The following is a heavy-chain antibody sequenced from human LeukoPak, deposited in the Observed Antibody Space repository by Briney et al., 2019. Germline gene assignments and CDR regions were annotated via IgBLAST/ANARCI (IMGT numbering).Heavy chain of an antibody. CDR1: GGTISSYY. CDR2: IYYSGST. CDR3: ARDLDYASGVGAFDI. V-gene: IGHV4-59*01. D-gene: IGHD3/OR15-3a*01. Sequence: PSETLSLTCTASGGTISSYYWSWIRQPPGKGLEWIGYIYYSGSTNYNPSFKSQVTISVDTSKIHCSLKLSSVTAADTAVYYCARDLDYASGVGAFDIWGQGTMVTVSS. J-gene: IGHJ3*02.